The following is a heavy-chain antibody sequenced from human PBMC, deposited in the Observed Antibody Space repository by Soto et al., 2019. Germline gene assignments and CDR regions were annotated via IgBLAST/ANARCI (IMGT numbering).Heavy chain of an antibody. Sequence: GGSLRLSCAASGFTFSSYSMNWVRQAPGKGVEWVASISSSSSYIYYADSVKGRFTISRDNAKNSLYLQMDSLRAEDTAVYYCARGPLPMIDYYYYGMDVWGQGTTVTSP. J-gene: IGHJ6*02. V-gene: IGHV3-21*01. CDR2: ISSSSSYI. D-gene: IGHD3-22*01. CDR1: GFTFSSYS. CDR3: ARGPLPMIDYYYYGMDV.